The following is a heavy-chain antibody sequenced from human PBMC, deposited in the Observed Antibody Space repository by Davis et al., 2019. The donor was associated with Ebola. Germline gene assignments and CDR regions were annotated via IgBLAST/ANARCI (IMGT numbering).Heavy chain of an antibody. CDR3: AREDSGSYWSAWGGFSY. D-gene: IGHD1-26*01. J-gene: IGHJ4*02. V-gene: IGHV3-30*07. CDR2: ISSDGNNK. CDR1: GFTFGSYA. Sequence: GESLKISCAASGFTFGSYAMHWVRQAPGKGLEWVALISSDGNNKDYRDSVKGRFTISRDNSKYTLFLQMNSLRVEDTAVYYCAREDSGSYWSAWGGFSYWGQGALVTVSS.